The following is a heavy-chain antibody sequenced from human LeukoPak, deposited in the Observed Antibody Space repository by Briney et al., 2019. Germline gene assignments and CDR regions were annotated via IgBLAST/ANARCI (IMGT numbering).Heavy chain of an antibody. Sequence: GGSLRLSCAASGFTFSSYGMHWVRQAPGKGLEWVAFIRYDGSNKYYADSVKGRFTISRDNSKNTLYLQMNSLRAEDTAVYYCARVYSSTWYAVFDIWGQGTTVTVSS. CDR2: IRYDGSNK. CDR3: ARVYSSTWYAVFDI. D-gene: IGHD6-13*01. CDR1: GFTFSSYG. J-gene: IGHJ3*02. V-gene: IGHV3-30*02.